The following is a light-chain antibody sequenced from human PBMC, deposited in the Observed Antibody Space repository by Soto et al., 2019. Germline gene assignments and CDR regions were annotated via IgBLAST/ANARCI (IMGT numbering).Light chain of an antibody. V-gene: IGLV2-14*01. J-gene: IGLJ1*01. CDR3: SSYTRRSTYG. CDR1: SSDVGGYNY. Sequence: QSVLTLPASVSGSPGQSITISCTGTSSDVGGYNYVSWYQQHPGKAPKLMIYEVSNRPSGVSNRFSGSKSGNTASLTISGLQAEDAADYYCSSYTRRSTYGFRTGTKATXL. CDR2: EVS.